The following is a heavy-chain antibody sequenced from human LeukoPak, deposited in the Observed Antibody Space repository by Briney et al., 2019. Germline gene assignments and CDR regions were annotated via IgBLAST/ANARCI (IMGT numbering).Heavy chain of an antibody. CDR2: IYYSGST. D-gene: IGHD3-10*01. CDR3: ARDRGDREGTRWFDP. CDR1: GGSISSSSYY. J-gene: IGHJ5*02. V-gene: IGHV4-39*07. Sequence: SETLSLTCTVSGGSISSSSYYWGWIRQPPGKGLEWIGSIYYSGSTYYNPSLKSRVTISVDTSKNQFSLKLSSVTAADTAVYYCARDRGDREGTRWFDPWGQGTLVTVSS.